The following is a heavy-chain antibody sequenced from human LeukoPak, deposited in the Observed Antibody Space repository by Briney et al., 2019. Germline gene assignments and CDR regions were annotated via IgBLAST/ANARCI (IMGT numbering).Heavy chain of an antibody. D-gene: IGHD3-3*01. CDR2: IIPIFGTA. CDR1: GGTFSSYA. Sequence: SVKVSCKASGGTFSSYAVSWVRQAPGQGLEWMGGIIPIFGTANYAQKFQGRVTITADESTSTAYMELSSLRSEDTAVYYCARGRLRFKWDDAFDIWGQGTMVTVSS. J-gene: IGHJ3*02. V-gene: IGHV1-69*13. CDR3: ARGRLRFKWDDAFDI.